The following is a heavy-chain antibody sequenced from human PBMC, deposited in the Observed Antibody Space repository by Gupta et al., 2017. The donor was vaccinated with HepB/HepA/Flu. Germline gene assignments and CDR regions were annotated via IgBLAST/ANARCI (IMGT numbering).Heavy chain of an antibody. CDR1: GGSFSGYY. CDR2: INHSGST. D-gene: IGHD3-10*01. V-gene: IGHV4-34*01. CDR3: ARDGRYYGSGIYQRNYMDV. J-gene: IGHJ6*03. Sequence: QVQLQQWGAGLLKPSETLSLTCAVYGGSFSGYYWRWVRQPPGKGLECIGEINHSGSTNYNPSLKSRVTISVDTSKNQFSLKLTSVTAADTAVYDCARDGRYYGSGIYQRNYMDVWGKVTTVTVS.